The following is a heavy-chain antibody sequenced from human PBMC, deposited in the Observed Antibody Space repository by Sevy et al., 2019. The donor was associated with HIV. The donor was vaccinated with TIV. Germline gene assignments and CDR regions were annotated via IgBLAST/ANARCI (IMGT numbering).Heavy chain of an antibody. V-gene: IGHV4-59*01. CDR2: IYYSGST. Sequence: SETLSLTCSVSGGSMNIYYWSWIRQPPGEGLEWIGFIYYSGSTNYNPALKSRVTISVDTSKNQFSLKLSSVTAADTAVYYCARVGFNWNDVDYWGQGTLVTVSS. CDR3: ARVGFNWNDVDY. CDR1: GGSMNIYY. D-gene: IGHD1-20*01. J-gene: IGHJ4*02.